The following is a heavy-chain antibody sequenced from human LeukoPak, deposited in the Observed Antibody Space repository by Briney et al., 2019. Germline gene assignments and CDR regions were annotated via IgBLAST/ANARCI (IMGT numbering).Heavy chain of an antibody. CDR3: ARGAYGGTFDY. J-gene: IGHJ4*02. Sequence: PGGSLRLSCAASGFTFSSYWMHWVRQAPGKGLVWVSRINSDGSSTSYADSVKGRFTISSDNAKNTLYLQMNSLRAEDTAMYYCARGAYGGTFDYWGQGTLVTVSS. CDR1: GFTFSSYW. V-gene: IGHV3-74*01. D-gene: IGHD4-23*01. CDR2: INSDGSST.